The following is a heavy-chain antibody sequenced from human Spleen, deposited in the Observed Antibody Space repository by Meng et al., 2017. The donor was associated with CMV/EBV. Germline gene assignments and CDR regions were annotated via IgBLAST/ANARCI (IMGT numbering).Heavy chain of an antibody. D-gene: IGHD1-26*01. CDR1: GYNFIDYY. Sequence: CKASGYNFIDYYMYCVRQAPGQGLEWMGWINTKRGSTEYVQKFQGRVTMTRDTSISTVYMELSRLRFDDTAMYFCASGEWELPTGFDYWGQGTLVTVSS. J-gene: IGHJ4*02. CDR2: INTKRGST. CDR3: ASGEWELPTGFDY. V-gene: IGHV1-2*02.